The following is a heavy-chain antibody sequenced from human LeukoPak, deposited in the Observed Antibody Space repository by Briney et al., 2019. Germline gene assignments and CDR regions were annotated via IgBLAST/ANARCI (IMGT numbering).Heavy chain of an antibody. CDR3: ARESYSSGYSIDY. V-gene: IGHV1-69*05. D-gene: IGHD3-22*01. CDR1: GGTFSSYA. Sequence: GASVKVSCKASGGTFSSYAISWVRQAPGQGLEWMGRIIPIFGTANYAQKFQGRVTITTDESTSTAYMELSSLRSEDTAVYYCARESYSSGYSIDYWGQGTLVTVSS. J-gene: IGHJ4*02. CDR2: IIPIFGTA.